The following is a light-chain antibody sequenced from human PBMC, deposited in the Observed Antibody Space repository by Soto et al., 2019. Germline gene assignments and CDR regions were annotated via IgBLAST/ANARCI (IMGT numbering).Light chain of an antibody. V-gene: IGKV1-39*01. CDR1: ESINNY. J-gene: IGKJ1*01. CDR3: QQIYSTPPTT. CDR2: AAS. Sequence: DIQMTQSPSSLSASVGDRVTITCRASESINNYLNWYQHKVGKAPKLLIYAASSLQSGVPSRFSGSGSGTDFTLTISSLQPEDFATYYCQQIYSTPPTTFGQGTKVDI.